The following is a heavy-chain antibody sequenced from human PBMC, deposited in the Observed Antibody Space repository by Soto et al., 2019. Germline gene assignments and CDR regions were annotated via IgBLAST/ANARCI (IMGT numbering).Heavy chain of an antibody. J-gene: IGHJ1*01. Sequence: GGSLRLSCAASEFTFSSYAMSWVRQAPGKGLEWVSGISGSGGTTYYADSVKGRFTISRDNSKNTLYLQMNSLRAEDTAIYYCAKDQAAAGTISRYFQDWGQGTLVTVSS. CDR1: EFTFSSYA. D-gene: IGHD6-13*01. V-gene: IGHV3-23*01. CDR2: ISGSGGTT. CDR3: AKDQAAAGTISRYFQD.